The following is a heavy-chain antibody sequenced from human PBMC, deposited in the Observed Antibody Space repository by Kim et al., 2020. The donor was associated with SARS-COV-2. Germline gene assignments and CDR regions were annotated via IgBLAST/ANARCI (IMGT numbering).Heavy chain of an antibody. V-gene: IGHV4-31*01. Sequence: SETLSLTCTVSGASISGGAYYLTWIRQHPEKGLEGIGYSYNTGSAYFDPSLQSLVTFSVDTSKNEFYMKLNSLTDADTAMNYCGRGEGRTDTTDSWSQG. D-gene: IGHD5-18*01. J-gene: IGHJ1*01. CDR2: SYNTGSA. CDR1: GASISGGAYY. CDR3: GRGEGRTDTTDS.